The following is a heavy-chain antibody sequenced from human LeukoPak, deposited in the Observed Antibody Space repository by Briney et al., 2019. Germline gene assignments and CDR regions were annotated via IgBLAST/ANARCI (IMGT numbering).Heavy chain of an antibody. CDR3: AKVSLNMVNDAFDM. J-gene: IGHJ3*02. Sequence: GGSLRLSCAASGFTFSSYGMHWVRQAPGKGLEWVAVISYDGSRKYYADSVKGRFTISRDNSKNTLYLQMNGLRAEDTAMYYCAKVSLNMVNDAFDMWAKGQWSASLQ. CDR2: ISYDGSRK. D-gene: IGHD4/OR15-4a*01. V-gene: IGHV3-30*18. CDR1: GFTFSSYG.